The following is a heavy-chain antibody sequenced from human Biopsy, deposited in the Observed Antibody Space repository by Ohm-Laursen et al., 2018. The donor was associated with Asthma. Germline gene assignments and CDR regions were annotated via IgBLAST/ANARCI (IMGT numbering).Heavy chain of an antibody. J-gene: IGHJ4*02. V-gene: IGHV1-46*01. CDR2: INPSGGST. D-gene: IGHD1-26*01. CDR3: ARAGALIVGATMGY. CDR1: GDILSSFG. Sequence: ASSVKVSCKAHGDILSSFGIKWVRKAPGQGLEWMGIINPSGGSTSYAQKFQGRVTMTRDTSTSTVYMELSSLRSEDTAVYYCARAGALIVGATMGYWGQGTLVTVSS.